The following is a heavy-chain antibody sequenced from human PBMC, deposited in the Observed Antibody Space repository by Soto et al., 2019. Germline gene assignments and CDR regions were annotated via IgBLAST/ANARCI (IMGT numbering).Heavy chain of an antibody. D-gene: IGHD3-3*01. CDR3: ARLSEKNWFDP. CDR2: IYYSGST. Sequence: PSETLSLTCTVSGGSISSYYWSWIRQPPGKGLEWIGYIYYSGSTNYNPSLKSRVTISVDTSKNQFSLKLSSVTAADTAVYYCARLSEKNWFDPWGQGTLVTVSS. CDR1: GGSISSYY. V-gene: IGHV4-59*08. J-gene: IGHJ5*02.